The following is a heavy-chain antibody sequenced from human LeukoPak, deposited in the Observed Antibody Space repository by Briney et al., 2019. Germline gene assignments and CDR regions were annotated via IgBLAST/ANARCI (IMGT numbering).Heavy chain of an antibody. CDR3: ARLDSGSYYFDY. V-gene: IGHV3-20*03. J-gene: IGHJ4*02. CDR2: INWNGGST. D-gene: IGHD1-26*01. CDR1: GFIFDYYG. Sequence: GGSLSLSFAASGFIFDYYGMSGVRQAGGKELAGVSGINWNGGSTGYADSVKGRFTISRDNDKNSLYMQMTSLRAEDTALYYCARLDSGSYYFDYWGQGTLVTVSS.